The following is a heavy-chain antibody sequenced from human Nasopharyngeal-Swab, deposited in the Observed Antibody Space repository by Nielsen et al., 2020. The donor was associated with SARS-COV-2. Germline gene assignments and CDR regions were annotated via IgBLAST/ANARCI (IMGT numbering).Heavy chain of an antibody. CDR2: INTNTGNP. D-gene: IGHD3-3*01. CDR3: ARDHDFWSGYYSWFDP. V-gene: IGHV7-4-1*02. CDR1: GYTFTSYA. J-gene: IGHJ5*02. Sequence: ASVKASCKASGYTFTSYAMNWVRQAPGQGLEWMGWINTNTGNPTYAQGFTGRFVFSLDTSVSTAYLQISSLKAEDTAVYYCARDHDFWSGYYSWFDPWGQGTLVTVSS.